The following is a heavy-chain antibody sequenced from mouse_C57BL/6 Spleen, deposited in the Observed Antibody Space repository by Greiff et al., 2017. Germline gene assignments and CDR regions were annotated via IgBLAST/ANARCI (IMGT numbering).Heavy chain of an antibody. CDR2: INPSNGGT. J-gene: IGHJ3*01. CDR3: ARREYYYDYDAWFAY. V-gene: IGHV1-53*01. Sequence: VQLQQSGPELVKPGASVKLSCKASGYTFTSYWMHWVKQRPGQGLEWIGNINPSNGGTNYNEKFKSKATLTVDKSSSTAYMQLSSLTSEDSAVYYCARREYYYDYDAWFAYWGQGTLVTVSA. CDR1: GYTFTSYW. D-gene: IGHD2-4*01.